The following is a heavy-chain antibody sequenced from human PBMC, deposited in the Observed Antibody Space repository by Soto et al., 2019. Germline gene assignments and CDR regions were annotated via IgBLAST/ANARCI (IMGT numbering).Heavy chain of an antibody. J-gene: IGHJ6*02. CDR1: GLTFSSYG. V-gene: IGHV3-48*01. Sequence: GGSLRLSCAASGLTFSSYGMNWVRQAPGKGLEWVSYISSDSSTKYYADSVKGRFTISRDNSKNTLYLQMNSLRAEDTAVYYCARVTIAAAGILGGMDVWGQGTTVTVSS. D-gene: IGHD6-13*01. CDR2: ISSDSSTK. CDR3: ARVTIAAAGILGGMDV.